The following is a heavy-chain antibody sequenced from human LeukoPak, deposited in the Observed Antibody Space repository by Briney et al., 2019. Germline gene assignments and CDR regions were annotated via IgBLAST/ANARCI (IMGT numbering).Heavy chain of an antibody. J-gene: IGHJ6*03. D-gene: IGHD6-6*01. CDR2: IYTSGTT. CDR1: GGSVRRGNYY. Sequence: SQTLSLTCTVSGGSVRRGNYYWTWIRQPAGSGLEWIGRIYTSGTTDYNPSLRTRVTISVDAPRNQFSLNLSSVTAADTAVYYCARWSGSVTARNYYYYMDVWGEGTTVTVSS. V-gene: IGHV4-61*02. CDR3: ARWSGSVTARNYYYYMDV.